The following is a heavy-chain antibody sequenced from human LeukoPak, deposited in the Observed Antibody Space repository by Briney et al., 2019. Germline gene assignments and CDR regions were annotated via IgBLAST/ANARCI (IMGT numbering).Heavy chain of an antibody. CDR2: ISSN. Sequence: GGSLRLSSAASDFAFYGYSMHWVRQAPGKGLEWISSISSNNADSVKGRFTISRDNAKNSLYLQVTGLRVEDTALYYCAREIVSSGCLDYWGQGSLVTVSS. J-gene: IGHJ4*02. CDR1: DFAFYGYS. V-gene: IGHV3-21*06. CDR3: AREIVSSGCLDY. D-gene: IGHD6-19*01.